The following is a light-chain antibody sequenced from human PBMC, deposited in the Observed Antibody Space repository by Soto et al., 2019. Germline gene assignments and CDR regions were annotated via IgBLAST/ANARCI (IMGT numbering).Light chain of an antibody. J-gene: IGKJ4*01. CDR2: DAS. Sequence: EIVLTQSPATLSLSALEIATLYCMASQFAINYLSWYQQKPGQAPRLLIHDASNRAPGIPARFSGSGSGTDFTLTISSVEPEDFAVYYCQQRSNWPPLTFGGGTKVDIK. CDR1: QFAINY. V-gene: IGKV3-11*01. CDR3: QQRSNWPPLT.